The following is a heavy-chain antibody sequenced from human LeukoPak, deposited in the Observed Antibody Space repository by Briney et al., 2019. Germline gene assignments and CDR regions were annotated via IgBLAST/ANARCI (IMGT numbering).Heavy chain of an antibody. CDR3: AKAAFSRTSYFDY. J-gene: IGHJ4*02. D-gene: IGHD3-3*02. CDR2: ISGSGGST. V-gene: IGHV3-23*01. Sequence: GGSLRLSCAASGFTFSSYGMHWVRQAPGKGLEWVSTISGSGGSTYYADSVKGRFTISRDNSKNTLHLQMNSLRAEDTAVYYCAKAAFSRTSYFDYWGQGTLVTASS. CDR1: GFTFSSYG.